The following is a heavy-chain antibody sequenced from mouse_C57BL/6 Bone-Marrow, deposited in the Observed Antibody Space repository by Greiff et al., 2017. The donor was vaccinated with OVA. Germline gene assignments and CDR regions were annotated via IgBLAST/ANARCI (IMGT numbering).Heavy chain of an antibody. D-gene: IGHD2-5*01. CDR1: GYTFTDYE. CDR3: TRGYSNYYAMDY. Sequence: QVQLQQSGPELVRPGASVTLSCKASGYTFTDYEMHWVKQTPVHGLEWIGAIDPETGGTAYNQKFKGKAILTADKSSGTAYMELRSLTSEDSAVYYCTRGYSNYYAMDYWGQGTSVTVSS. J-gene: IGHJ4*01. CDR2: IDPETGGT. V-gene: IGHV1-15*01.